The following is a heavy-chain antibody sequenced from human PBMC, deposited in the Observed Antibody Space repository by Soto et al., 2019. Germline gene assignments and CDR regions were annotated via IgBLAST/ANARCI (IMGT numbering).Heavy chain of an antibody. D-gene: IGHD1-1*01. J-gene: IGHJ4*02. CDR3: ARAELPDNYVAGYIYTFDY. V-gene: IGHV3-49*03. CDR1: GFMFGDYF. CDR2: FGGKNYGGAT. Sequence: SLRLSCPSSGFMFGDYFLSWFREAAGKGLEGVGFFGGKNYGGATQYAATVIGRFTISRDDSNNKAYLQINNLQTEDTAVYYCARAELPDNYVAGYIYTFDYWGQGTVVTVSS.